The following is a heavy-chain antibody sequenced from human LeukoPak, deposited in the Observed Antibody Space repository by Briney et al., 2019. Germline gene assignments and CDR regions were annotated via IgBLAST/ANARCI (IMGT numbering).Heavy chain of an antibody. CDR3: ARGGNDELERPEGWFDP. D-gene: IGHD1-1*01. V-gene: IGHV1-46*01. Sequence: ASVKVSCKASGYTFTSYYMHWVRQAPGQGLEWMGIINPSGGSTSYAQKFQGRVTMTRDMSTSTVYMELSSLRSEDTAVYYCARGGNDELERPEGWFDPWGQGTLVTVSS. J-gene: IGHJ5*02. CDR2: INPSGGST. CDR1: GYTFTSYY.